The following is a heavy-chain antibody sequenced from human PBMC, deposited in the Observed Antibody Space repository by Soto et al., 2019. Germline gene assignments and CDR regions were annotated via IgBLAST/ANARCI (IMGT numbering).Heavy chain of an antibody. D-gene: IGHD4-17*01. J-gene: IGHJ6*02. CDR2: IIPIFGTA. CDR3: ARCSHFPDHAVYYYYYGIDV. Sequence: SVKLSCKSSGVTFSSYAISWVRQAPGQGLEWMGGIIPIFGTANYAQKFQGRVTITADESTSTAYMELSSLRSEDATVYYCARCSHFPDHAVYYYYYGIDVWGQGTTLTV. V-gene: IGHV1-69*13. CDR1: GVTFSSYA.